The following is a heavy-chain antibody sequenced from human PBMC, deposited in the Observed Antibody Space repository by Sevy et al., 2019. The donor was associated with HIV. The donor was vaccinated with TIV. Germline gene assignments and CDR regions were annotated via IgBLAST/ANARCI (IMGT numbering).Heavy chain of an antibody. V-gene: IGHV4-59*01. D-gene: IGHD1-1*01. J-gene: IGHJ6*02. CDR3: ARGGGRTDWGMDV. Sequence: SETLSLTCTVSGGSISSYYWSWIRQPPGKGLERIGYISYSGSTNDNPSLRSRVTISIDTSKNQFSLRLSSVSAADTAVYYCARGGGRTDWGMDVWGPGTTVTVSS. CDR2: ISYSGST. CDR1: GGSISSYY.